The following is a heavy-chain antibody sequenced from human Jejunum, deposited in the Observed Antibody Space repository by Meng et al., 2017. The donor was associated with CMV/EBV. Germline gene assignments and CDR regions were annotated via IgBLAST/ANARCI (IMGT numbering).Heavy chain of an antibody. CDR2: MNPNNGNT. V-gene: IGHV1-8*01. CDR3: ARALRYYGSGSDDN. Sequence: KASGYPFTSYAINWVRQATGQGLEWMGWMNPNNGNTGYVQKFQGRVTMTWNTSISTAYMELSSLRSEDTAVYYCARALRYYGSGSDDNWGQGTLVTVSS. CDR1: GYPFTSYA. J-gene: IGHJ4*02. D-gene: IGHD3-10*01.